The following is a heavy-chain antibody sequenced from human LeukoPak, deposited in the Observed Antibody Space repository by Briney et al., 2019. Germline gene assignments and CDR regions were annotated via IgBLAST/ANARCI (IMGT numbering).Heavy chain of an antibody. CDR2: ISWNSGSI. CDR3: AKGTYYYDSSGYWRFDY. Sequence: GGSLRLSCAASGFTFDDYAMHWVRQAPGKGLEWVSGISWNSGSIGYADSVKGRFTISRDNAKDSLYLQMNSLRAEDMALYYCAKGTYYYDSSGYWRFDYWGQGTLVTVSS. D-gene: IGHD3-22*01. V-gene: IGHV3-9*03. CDR1: GFTFDDYA. J-gene: IGHJ4*02.